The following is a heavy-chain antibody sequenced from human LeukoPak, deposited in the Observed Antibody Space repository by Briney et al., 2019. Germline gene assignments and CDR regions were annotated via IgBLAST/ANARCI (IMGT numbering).Heavy chain of an antibody. V-gene: IGHV1-2*02. Sequence: ASVKVSCKASGYTFTGYYMNWVRQAPGQGLEWMGWINLKSGGAYYAQRLRGRVIMTRDTSISTAYMDLSRLISDDAAMYYCARAPLAGMSTTGVLFEYWGQGTQVTVSS. CDR1: GYTFTGYY. CDR2: INLKSGGA. D-gene: IGHD5-24*01. J-gene: IGHJ4*02. CDR3: ARAPLAGMSTTGVLFEY.